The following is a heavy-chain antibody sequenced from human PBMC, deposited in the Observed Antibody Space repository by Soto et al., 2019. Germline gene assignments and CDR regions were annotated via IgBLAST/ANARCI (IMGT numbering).Heavy chain of an antibody. CDR3: ARVIAVAEDWYYYGMDV. CDR2: IDWDDDK. D-gene: IGHD6-19*01. Sequence: VSGPTLVNPTQTLTLTCTFSGSSLSTSGMCVSWIRQPPGKALEWLALIDWDDDKYYSTSLKTRLTISKDTSKNQVVLTMTNMDPVDTATYYCARVIAVAEDWYYYGMDVWGQGTTVTVSS. CDR1: GSSLSTSGMC. J-gene: IGHJ6*02. V-gene: IGHV2-70*01.